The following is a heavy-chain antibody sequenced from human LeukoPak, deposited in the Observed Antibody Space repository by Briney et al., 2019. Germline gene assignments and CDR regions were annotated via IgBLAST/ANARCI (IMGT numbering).Heavy chain of an antibody. CDR1: GFTFSTYW. CDR2: ISSSSSYI. CDR3: ARDLTLSGY. D-gene: IGHD3-9*01. J-gene: IGHJ4*02. V-gene: IGHV3-21*01. Sequence: GESLKISCAASGFTFSTYWMHWVRQTPGRGLVWVSSISSSSSYIYYADSVKGRFTISRDNAKNSLYLQMNSLRAEDTAVYYCARDLTLSGYWGQGTLVTVSS.